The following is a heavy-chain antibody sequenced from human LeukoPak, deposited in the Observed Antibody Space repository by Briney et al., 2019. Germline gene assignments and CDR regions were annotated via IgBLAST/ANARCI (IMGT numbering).Heavy chain of an antibody. Sequence: PGGSLRLSCAASGFTVSSNYMSWVRQAPGKGLEWVSAISGSGGSTYYADSVKGRFTISRDNSKNTLYLQMNSLRAEDTAVYYCAKDPETTVTSFDYWGQGTLVTVSS. D-gene: IGHD4-17*01. CDR1: GFTVSSNY. V-gene: IGHV3-23*01. J-gene: IGHJ4*02. CDR2: ISGSGGST. CDR3: AKDPETTVTSFDY.